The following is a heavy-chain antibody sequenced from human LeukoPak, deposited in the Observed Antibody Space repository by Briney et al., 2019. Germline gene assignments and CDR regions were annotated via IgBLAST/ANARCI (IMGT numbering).Heavy chain of an antibody. V-gene: IGHV1-46*01. CDR2: INPSGGST. D-gene: IGHD2-15*01. CDR1: GYTFTSYY. J-gene: IGHJ6*02. CDR3: ARGFVVVAGPYGMDV. Sequence: ASVKVSCKASGYTFTSYYMDWVRQAPGQGLEWMGIINPSGGSTSYAQKFQGRVTMTRDTSTSTVYMELSSLRSEDAAVYYCARGFVVVAGPYGMDVWGQGTTVTVSS.